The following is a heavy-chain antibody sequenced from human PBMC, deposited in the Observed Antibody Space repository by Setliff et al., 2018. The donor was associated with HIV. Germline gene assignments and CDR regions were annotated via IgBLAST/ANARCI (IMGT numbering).Heavy chain of an antibody. Sequence: SETLSLTCTVSGGSISSSSYYWGWIRQPPGKGLEWIGSIYYSGSTYCNPSLKSRVTISVDTSKNQFSLKLGSVTAADTAVYYCARLVVITTNFDYRGQGTLVTVSS. CDR1: GGSISSSSYY. V-gene: IGHV4-39*01. CDR3: ARLVVITTNFDY. J-gene: IGHJ4*02. D-gene: IGHD3-22*01. CDR2: IYYSGST.